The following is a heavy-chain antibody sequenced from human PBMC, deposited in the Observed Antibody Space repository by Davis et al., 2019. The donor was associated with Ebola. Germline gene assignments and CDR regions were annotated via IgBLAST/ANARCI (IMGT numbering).Heavy chain of an antibody. CDR2: ISSSSSTI. J-gene: IGHJ6*02. CDR1: GFTFSSYA. D-gene: IGHD3-3*01. Sequence: GGSLRLSCAASGFTFSSYAMHWVRQAPGKGLEWVSYISSSSSTIYYADSVKGRFTISRDNSKNTLYLQMNSLRAEDTAVYYCARSYYDFWSGYYYYYGMDVWGQGTTVTVSS. V-gene: IGHV3-48*01. CDR3: ARSYYDFWSGYYYYYGMDV.